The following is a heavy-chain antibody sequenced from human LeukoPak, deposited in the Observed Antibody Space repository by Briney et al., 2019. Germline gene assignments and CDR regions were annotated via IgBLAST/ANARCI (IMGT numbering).Heavy chain of an antibody. Sequence: GGSLRLSCAASGFTFSSYAMSWVRQAPGKGLEWVSAIGGSGDSTYYADSVKGRFTISRDNSKNTLYLQMNSLRAEDRAVYYCARRGDSSGYYGGPFAYWGQGTLATVSS. CDR2: IGGSGDST. CDR1: GFTFSSYA. CDR3: ARRGDSSGYYGGPFAY. D-gene: IGHD3-22*01. V-gene: IGHV3-23*01. J-gene: IGHJ4*02.